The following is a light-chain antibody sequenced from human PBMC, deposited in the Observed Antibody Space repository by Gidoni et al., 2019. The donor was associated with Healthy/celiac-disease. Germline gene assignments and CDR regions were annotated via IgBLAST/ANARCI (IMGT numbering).Light chain of an antibody. CDR3: QQSYSTLFT. CDR1: QSISSY. V-gene: IGKV1-39*01. J-gene: IGKJ3*01. Sequence: DIHMTQSPSSLSASVGDRVPITCRASQSISSYLNWYQQKPGKAPKLLIYAASSLQSGVPSRFSGSGSGTDFTLTISSLQPEDFATYYCQQSYSTLFTFGPGTKVDIK. CDR2: AAS.